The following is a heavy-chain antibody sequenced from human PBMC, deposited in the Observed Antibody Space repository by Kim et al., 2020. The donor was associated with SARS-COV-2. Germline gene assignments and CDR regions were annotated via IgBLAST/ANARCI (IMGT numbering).Heavy chain of an antibody. CDR3: AREGTSDLWYFDL. CDR1: GGSISSYY. Sequence: SETLSLTCTVPGGSISSYYWSWIRQPPGKGLEYIGYIYYSGSTNYNPSLKSRVTMSVDTSMNQFSLKLTSVTAADTAVYYCAREGTSDLWYFDLWGRCTLVAVSS. CDR2: IYYSGST. V-gene: IGHV4-59*01. D-gene: IGHD2-21*02. J-gene: IGHJ2*01.